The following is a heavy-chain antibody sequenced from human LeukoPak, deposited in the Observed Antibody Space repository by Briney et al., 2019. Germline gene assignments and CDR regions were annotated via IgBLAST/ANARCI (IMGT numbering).Heavy chain of an antibody. CDR1: GFTFSSYS. CDR3: ARGGLDYGDYVEAFDI. D-gene: IGHD4-17*01. J-gene: IGHJ3*02. Sequence: GGSLRLSCAASGFTFSSYSMNWVRQAPGKGLEWVSYISSSGSTIYYADSVKGRFTISRDNAKNSLYLQMNSLRAEDTAVYYCARGGLDYGDYVEAFDIWGQGTMVTVSS. CDR2: ISSSGSTI. V-gene: IGHV3-48*04.